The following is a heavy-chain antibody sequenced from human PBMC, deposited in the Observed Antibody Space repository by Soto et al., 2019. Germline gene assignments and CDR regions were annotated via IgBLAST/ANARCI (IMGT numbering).Heavy chain of an antibody. Sequence: EVQLVESGGGLITPGGSLRLSCEASGFPFSPAWMNWVRQAPGKGLEWVGLIKSQGDGGTAHYAAPVKGRFTISRDDSRNTVYLQMNSLKPEDTALYYCISQQDFYYGRALWGQGTTVTVSS. CDR3: ISQQDFYYGRAL. V-gene: IGHV3-15*07. J-gene: IGHJ6*02. CDR1: GFPFSPAW. CDR2: IKSQGDGGTA. D-gene: IGHD6-13*01.